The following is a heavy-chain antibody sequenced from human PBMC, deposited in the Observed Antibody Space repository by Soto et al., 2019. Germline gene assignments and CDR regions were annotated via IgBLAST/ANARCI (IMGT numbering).Heavy chain of an antibody. CDR3: AIWDYYYYGMDV. D-gene: IGHD3-16*01. CDR2: INHSGST. V-gene: IGHV4-34*01. CDR1: GGSFSGYY. Sequence: PSETLSLTCAVYGGSFSGYYWSWIRKPPGKGLEWIGEINHSGSTNYNPSLKSRVTISVDTSKNQFSLKLSSVTAADTAVYYCAIWDYYYYGMDVWGQGTTVTVSS. J-gene: IGHJ6*02.